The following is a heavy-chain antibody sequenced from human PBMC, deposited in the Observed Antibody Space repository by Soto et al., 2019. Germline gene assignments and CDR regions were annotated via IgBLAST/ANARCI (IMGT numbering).Heavy chain of an antibody. CDR1: GYTFTSYD. V-gene: IGHV1-8*01. J-gene: IGHJ5*02. D-gene: IGHD3-9*01. Sequence: QVQLVQSGAEVKKPGASVKVSCKASGYTFTSYDINWVRQATGQGLEWMGWMNPNSGNTGYAQKFQGRVTMTRNTSISTAYMELSSLRSEDTAVYYCARVSSSLLYFGWLRALNNWFDPWGQGTLVTVSS. CDR2: MNPNSGNT. CDR3: ARVSSSLLYFGWLRALNNWFDP.